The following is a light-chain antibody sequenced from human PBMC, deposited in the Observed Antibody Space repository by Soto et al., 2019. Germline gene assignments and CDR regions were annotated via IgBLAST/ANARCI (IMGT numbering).Light chain of an antibody. CDR3: QQYDDWTRT. CDR2: GAS. CDR1: QRLNDN. Sequence: EILMTQSPAALSVSPGERATLSCRASQRLNDNLAWYQHKPGRPPRLLIYGASNRATGIPDRFSGSGSGTQFTLTISSLQSEDFELYYCQQYDDWTRTFGQGTKLEIK. V-gene: IGKV3-15*01. J-gene: IGKJ2*01.